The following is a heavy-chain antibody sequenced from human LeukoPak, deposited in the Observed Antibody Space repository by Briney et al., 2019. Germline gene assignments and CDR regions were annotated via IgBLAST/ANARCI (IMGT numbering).Heavy chain of an antibody. V-gene: IGHV1-18*01. D-gene: IGHD2-21*01. CDR3: VVVVIGGAFDF. Sequence: ASVKVSCKASGYTFTSCGISWVRQAPGQGLEWVGWISAYNGNTNYAQKLQGRVTMTTDTSTSTAYMELRSLRSDDTAVYYCVVVVIGGAFDFWGQGTMVTVSS. CDR2: ISAYNGNT. J-gene: IGHJ3*01. CDR1: GYTFTSCG.